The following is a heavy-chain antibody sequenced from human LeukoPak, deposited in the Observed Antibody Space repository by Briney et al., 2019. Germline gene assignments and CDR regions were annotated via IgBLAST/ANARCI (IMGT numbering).Heavy chain of an antibody. J-gene: IGHJ4*02. Sequence: PSETLSLTCTVSGGSISSYYWSWIRQPAGKGLEWIGRIYTSGSNYNPSLKSRVTISVDKSKNQFSLKLNSVTAADTAVYYCARDPKGYGEADYWGQGNLFTVSS. D-gene: IGHD4-17*01. CDR2: IYTSGS. CDR3: ARDPKGYGEADY. CDR1: GGSISSYY. V-gene: IGHV4-4*07.